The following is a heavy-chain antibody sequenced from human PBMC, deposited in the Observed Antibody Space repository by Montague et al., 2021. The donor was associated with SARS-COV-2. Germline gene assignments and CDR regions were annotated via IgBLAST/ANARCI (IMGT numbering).Heavy chain of an antibody. CDR3: TIEGHMTTILSGCPRNWFDP. J-gene: IGHJ5*02. Sequence: TLSLTCTLSGDSISRNNLYWTWIRQPAGKGLEWIGRISTTGSPEYNPSLKSRVTLSLDTSKNQFSLRLSSVTAADTAMYYCTIEGHMTTILSGCPRNWFDPWGQGTLVTVSS. V-gene: IGHV4-61*02. CDR2: ISTTGSP. D-gene: IGHD4-11*01. CDR1: GDSISRNNLY.